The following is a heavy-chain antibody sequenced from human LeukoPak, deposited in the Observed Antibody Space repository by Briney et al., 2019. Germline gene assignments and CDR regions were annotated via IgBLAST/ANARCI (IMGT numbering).Heavy chain of an antibody. V-gene: IGHV1-2*02. CDR3: ARGALRRIAAASWFDP. D-gene: IGHD6-13*01. CDR1: GYTFTGYY. J-gene: IGHJ5*02. CDR2: INPNSGGT. Sequence: GASVKVSCKASGYTFTGYYMHWVRQAPGQGLGWMGWINPNSGGTNYAQKFQGRVTMTRDTSISTAYMELSRLRPDDTAVYYCARGALRRIAAASWFDPWGQGTLVTVSS.